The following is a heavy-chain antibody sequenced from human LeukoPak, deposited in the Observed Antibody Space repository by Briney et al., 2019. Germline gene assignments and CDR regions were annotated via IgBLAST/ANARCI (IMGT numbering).Heavy chain of an antibody. CDR2: MNPNSGNT. V-gene: IGHV1-8*01. CDR1: GYTFTSYD. J-gene: IGHJ6*02. D-gene: IGHD2-21*02. CDR3: ARRVTAIGYYYYGMDV. Sequence: ASVKVSCKASGYTFTSYDINWVRQATGQGLEWMGWMNPNSGNTGYAQKFQGRVTMTRNTSISTAYMELSSLRSEDTAVYYCARRVTAIGYYYYGMDVWGQGTTVTVSS.